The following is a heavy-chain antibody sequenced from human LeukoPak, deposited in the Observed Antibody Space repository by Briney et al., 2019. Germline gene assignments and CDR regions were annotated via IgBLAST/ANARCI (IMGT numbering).Heavy chain of an antibody. D-gene: IGHD5-18*01. J-gene: IGHJ5*02. CDR3: AKEPGNLWGTDMDTGGFDP. V-gene: IGHV3-33*06. Sequence: GRSLRLSCTASGFTFSSYGMHWVRQAPGKGLEWVAVIWYDGSNKYYAASVKGRFTISRDNSKNTLYLQMNSLRAEDTAVYYCAKEPGNLWGTDMDTGGFDPWGQGTLVTVSS. CDR2: IWYDGSNK. CDR1: GFTFSSYG.